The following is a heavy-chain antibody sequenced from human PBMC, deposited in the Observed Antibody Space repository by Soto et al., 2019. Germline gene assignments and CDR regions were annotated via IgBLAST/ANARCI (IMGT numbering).Heavy chain of an antibody. CDR2: IWYDGSNK. D-gene: IGHD6-25*01. J-gene: IGHJ3*02. Sequence: QVQLVESGGGVVQPGRSLRRSCAASGFTFSSYGMHWVRQAPGKGLEWVAVIWYDGSNKYYADSVKGRFTISRDNSKNTLYLQMNSLRAEDTAVYYCARGKKSGPYDAFDIWGQGTMVTVSS. V-gene: IGHV3-33*01. CDR1: GFTFSSYG. CDR3: ARGKKSGPYDAFDI.